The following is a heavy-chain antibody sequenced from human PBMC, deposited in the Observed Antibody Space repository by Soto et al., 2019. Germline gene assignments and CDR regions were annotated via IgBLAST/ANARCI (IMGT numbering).Heavy chain of an antibody. V-gene: IGHV1-24*01. D-gene: IGHD3-10*01. Sequence: ASVKVSFRVSGYTITELSMHWVRQAPGKGLGWMGGFDPEDADTIYAQKFQGRVTMTEDTSTDTAYMELSNLRSEDTAVYYCATLKSDLGLSGNYFNYFDYWGQGTLVTVPS. J-gene: IGHJ4*02. CDR2: FDPEDADT. CDR3: ATLKSDLGLSGNYFNYFDY. CDR1: GYTITELS.